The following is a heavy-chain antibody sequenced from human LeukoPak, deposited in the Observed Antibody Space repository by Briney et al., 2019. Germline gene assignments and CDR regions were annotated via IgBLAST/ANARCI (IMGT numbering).Heavy chain of an antibody. CDR2: VNTDGATT. CDR1: GFTFSRYW. Sequence: PGGSLRLSCAASGFTFSRYWMYWVRRVPGKGLVWVSRVNTDGATTNYADSVQGRFTVSRDNAKSTIYLQMNSLRAEDTAVYFCTSDYCSDGSCFSGPGYWGQGTLVTVSS. V-gene: IGHV3-74*01. J-gene: IGHJ4*02. D-gene: IGHD2-15*01. CDR3: TSDYCSDGSCFSGPGY.